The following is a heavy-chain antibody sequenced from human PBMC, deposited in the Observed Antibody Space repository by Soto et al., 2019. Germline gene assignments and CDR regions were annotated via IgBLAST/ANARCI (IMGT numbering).Heavy chain of an antibody. CDR1: GFTFSSYW. J-gene: IGHJ4*02. Sequence: PGGSLRLSCVASGFTFSSYWMHWVRQAPGKGLVWVSRINGDGSITRYADSVKGRFTISRDNTKNTLYVQMSSLRDEDTAVYYCGSSNWGSRADHRGKGALVTVSS. D-gene: IGHD7-27*01. V-gene: IGHV3-74*01. CDR2: INGDGSIT. CDR3: GSSNWGSRADH.